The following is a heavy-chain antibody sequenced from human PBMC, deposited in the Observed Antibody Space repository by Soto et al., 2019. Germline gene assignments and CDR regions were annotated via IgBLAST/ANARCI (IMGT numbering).Heavy chain of an antibody. Sequence: QVQLVESGGGVVQPGRSLRLSCAASGFTFSSYGMHWVRQAPGKGLEWVAVIWYDGSNKYYADSVKGRFTISRDNSKNTLYLQMNSGRAEDTAVYYCARDRGIQLWTYYYYYGMDVWGQGTTVTVSS. D-gene: IGHD5-18*01. CDR3: ARDRGIQLWTYYYYYGMDV. CDR2: IWYDGSNK. CDR1: GFTFSSYG. V-gene: IGHV3-33*01. J-gene: IGHJ6*02.